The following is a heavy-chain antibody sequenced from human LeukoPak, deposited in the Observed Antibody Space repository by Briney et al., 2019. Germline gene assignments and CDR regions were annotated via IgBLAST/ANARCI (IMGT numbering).Heavy chain of an antibody. CDR1: GGSISSSSYY. V-gene: IGHV4-39*07. D-gene: IGHD1-26*01. CDR2: IYYSGST. CDR3: ASVWVGATFDY. J-gene: IGHJ4*02. Sequence: PSETLSLTCTVSGGSISSSSYYWGWIRQPPGKGLEWIGSIYYSGSTYYNPSLKSRVTISVDTSKNQFSLKLSSVTAADTAVYYCASVWVGATFDYWGQGTLVTVSS.